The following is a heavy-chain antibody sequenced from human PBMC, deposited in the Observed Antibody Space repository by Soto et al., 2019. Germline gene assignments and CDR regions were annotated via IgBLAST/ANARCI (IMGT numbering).Heavy chain of an antibody. CDR2: IYYSGST. J-gene: IGHJ5*02. CDR1: GGSISSSSYY. V-gene: IGHV4-39*01. Sequence: SETLSLTCTVSGGSISSSSYYWGWIRQPPGKGLEWIGSIYYSGSTYYNPSLKSRVTISVDTSKNQFSLKLSSVTAADTAVYYCARPRRGLNNSRERWVGFDPWGQGTLVTVSS. CDR3: ARPRRGLNNSRERWVGFDP. D-gene: IGHD6-13*01.